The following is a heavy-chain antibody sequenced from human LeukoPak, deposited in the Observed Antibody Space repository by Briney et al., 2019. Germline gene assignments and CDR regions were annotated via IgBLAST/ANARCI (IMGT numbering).Heavy chain of an antibody. CDR1: GGSISSGGYY. Sequence: KPSETLSLTCTVSGGSISSGGYYWSWIRQHPGKGLEWIGYIYYSGSTYYNPSLKSRVTISVDTSKNQFSLRLSSVTAADTAVYYCARENGTMKLIGGEFYYYYYGMDVWGQGTTVTVSS. CDR2: IYYSGST. J-gene: IGHJ6*02. D-gene: IGHD1/OR15-1a*01. CDR3: ARENGTMKLIGGEFYYYYYGMDV. V-gene: IGHV4-31*03.